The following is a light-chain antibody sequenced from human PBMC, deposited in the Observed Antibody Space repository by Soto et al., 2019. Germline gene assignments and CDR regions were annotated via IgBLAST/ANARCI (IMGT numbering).Light chain of an antibody. CDR3: SSYTSSSTLPYV. V-gene: IGLV2-14*01. Sequence: QSVLTQPASVSGSPGQSITISCTGTSSDVGGYNYVSWYQQHPGKAPKLMIYDVSNRPSGVSTRFSGSKSGNTASLTISGLQAEDEADYYCSSYTSSSTLPYVFGTGTKLTVL. CDR1: SSDVGGYNY. J-gene: IGLJ1*01. CDR2: DVS.